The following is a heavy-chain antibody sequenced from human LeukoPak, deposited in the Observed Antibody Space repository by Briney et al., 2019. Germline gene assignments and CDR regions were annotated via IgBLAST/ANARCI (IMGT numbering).Heavy chain of an antibody. V-gene: IGHV3-7*03. J-gene: IGHJ4*02. CDR1: GVTFSSYW. D-gene: IGHD3-10*01. Sequence: GGSLRLSCAASGVTFSSYWMSWVRQAPGKGLEWVANIKQDGSEKYYVDSVKGRFTISRDNAKNSLYLQMNSLRAEDTAVYYCARLVRGYYFDYWGQGTLVTVSS. CDR2: IKQDGSEK. CDR3: ARLVRGYYFDY.